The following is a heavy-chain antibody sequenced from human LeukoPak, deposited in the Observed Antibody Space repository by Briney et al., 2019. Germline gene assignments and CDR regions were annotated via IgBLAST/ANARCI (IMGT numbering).Heavy chain of an antibody. Sequence: GGSLRLSCAASGFTLDDYAMHWVRQAPRKGLEWVSLISWDGGSTYYADSVKGRFTISRDNSKNSLYLQMNSLRAEDTALYYCAKTSVAGDVFDYWGQGTLVTVSS. D-gene: IGHD6-19*01. CDR2: ISWDGGST. J-gene: IGHJ4*02. V-gene: IGHV3-43D*04. CDR1: GFTLDDYA. CDR3: AKTSVAGDVFDY.